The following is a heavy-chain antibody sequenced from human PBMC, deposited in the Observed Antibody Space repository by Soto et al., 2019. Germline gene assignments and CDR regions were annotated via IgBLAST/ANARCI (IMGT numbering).Heavy chain of an antibody. CDR3: ARDWVGYCTNGVCYKFAP. CDR2: INPSGGST. Sequence: ASVKVSCKASGYTFTSYYMHWVRQAPGQGLEWMGIINPSGGSTSYAQKFQGRVTMTRDTSTSTVYMELSSLRSEDTAVYYCARDWVGYCTNGVCYKFAPRAQGTLVTGS. J-gene: IGHJ5*02. V-gene: IGHV1-46*01. CDR1: GYTFTSYY. D-gene: IGHD2-8*01.